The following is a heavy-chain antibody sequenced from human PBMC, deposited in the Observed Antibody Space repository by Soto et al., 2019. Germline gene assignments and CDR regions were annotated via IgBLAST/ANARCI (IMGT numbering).Heavy chain of an antibody. CDR3: ARLYSSGWDYYYGMDV. V-gene: IGHV6-1*01. CDR2: TYYRSKWYN. Sequence: SPTLSLPCAISGDSVYGNSAAWNWIRQSPSRGLEWLGRTYYRSKWYNDYAVSVKIRITINPDTSKNQFSLQLNSVTPEDTAVYYSARLYSSGWDYYYGMDVWGQGTTVTVSS. CDR1: GDSVYGNSAA. J-gene: IGHJ6*02. D-gene: IGHD6-25*01.